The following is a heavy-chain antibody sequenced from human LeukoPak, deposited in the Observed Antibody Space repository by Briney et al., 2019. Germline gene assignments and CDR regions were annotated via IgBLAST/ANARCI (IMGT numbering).Heavy chain of an antibody. CDR2: IYPGGST. J-gene: IGHJ4*02. V-gene: IGHV4-4*07. D-gene: IGHD2-15*01. CDR3: ARAYCSGGSCRFDY. Sequence: SETLSLTCTVSGGSISSYYWSWIRQPAGKGLEWIGRIYPGGSTNYNPSLKSRVTMSVDASQKQLSLKLSSVTAADTAVYYCARAYCSGGSCRFDYWGQGTLVTVSS. CDR1: GGSISSYY.